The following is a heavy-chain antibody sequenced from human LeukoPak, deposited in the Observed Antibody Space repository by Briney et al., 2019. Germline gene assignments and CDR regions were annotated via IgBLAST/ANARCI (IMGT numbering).Heavy chain of an antibody. CDR3: ARDPTYYYDSSGPFPFDI. CDR1: GGSISSYY. J-gene: IGHJ3*02. V-gene: IGHV4-59*01. D-gene: IGHD3-22*01. Sequence: PSETLSLTCTVSGGSISSYYWSWIRQPPGKGLEWIGYIYYSGSTNYNPCLKSRVTISVDTSKNQFSLKLSSVTAADTAVYYCARDPTYYYDSSGPFPFDIWGRGTMVTVSS. CDR2: IYYSGST.